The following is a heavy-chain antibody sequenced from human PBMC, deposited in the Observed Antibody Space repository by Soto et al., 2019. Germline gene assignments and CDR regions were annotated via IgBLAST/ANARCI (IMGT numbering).Heavy chain of an antibody. D-gene: IGHD3-22*01. Sequence: QVQLQESGPGLVKPSQTLSLTCTVSGGSISSGGYYWSWIRQHPGKGLEWIGYIYYSGSTYYNPSLKRRVTISVDTSKTQFSLKLSSVTAADTAVYYCARDHRITMTETWGQGTLVTVSS. CDR1: GGSISSGGYY. CDR3: ARDHRITMTET. J-gene: IGHJ5*02. V-gene: IGHV4-31*03. CDR2: IYYSGST.